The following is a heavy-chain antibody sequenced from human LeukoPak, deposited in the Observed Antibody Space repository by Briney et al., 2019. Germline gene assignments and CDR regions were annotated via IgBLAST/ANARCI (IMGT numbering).Heavy chain of an antibody. CDR2: IYSGGST. J-gene: IGHJ4*02. CDR3: ARVTLDYYCDSSGYYQDY. D-gene: IGHD3-22*01. V-gene: IGHV3-53*01. CDR1: GFTVSSNY. Sequence: GGSLRLSCAASGFTVSSNYMSWVRQAPGKGLEWVSVIYSGGSTYYADSVKGRFTISRDNSKNTLYLQMNSLRAEDTAVYYCARVTLDYYCDSSGYYQDYWGQGTLVTVSS.